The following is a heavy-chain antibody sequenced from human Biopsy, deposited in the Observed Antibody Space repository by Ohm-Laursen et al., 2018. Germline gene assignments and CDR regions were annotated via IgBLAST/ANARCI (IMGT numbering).Heavy chain of an antibody. V-gene: IGHV4-31*01. J-gene: IGHJ2*01. CDR3: ARGVPHYDGSGFPLAGYWYFDL. Sequence: TLSLTCTVSGGSIGGGEYYWNWIRQHPGKGLEWIGLISYSGTTFYNPSLESLLTISIGTSKNHFSLNLRSVTAADTAVYYCARGVPHYDGSGFPLAGYWYFDLWGRGTLVTVSS. D-gene: IGHD3-22*01. CDR1: GGSIGGGEYY. CDR2: ISYSGTT.